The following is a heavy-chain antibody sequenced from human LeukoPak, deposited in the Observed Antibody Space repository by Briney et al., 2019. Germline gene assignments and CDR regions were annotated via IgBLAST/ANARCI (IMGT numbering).Heavy chain of an antibody. CDR2: ISNNGGYT. Sequence: GGSLRLSCAASGFTFSDHYMDWARQAPGKGLEWVSAISNNGGYTYYADSVQGRFTISRDNSKSTLCLQMNSLRAEDTAVYYCAKQLGYCSDGSCYFPYWGQGTLVTVSS. J-gene: IGHJ4*02. CDR3: AKQLGYCSDGSCYFPY. V-gene: IGHV3-23*01. D-gene: IGHD2-15*01. CDR1: GFTFSDHY.